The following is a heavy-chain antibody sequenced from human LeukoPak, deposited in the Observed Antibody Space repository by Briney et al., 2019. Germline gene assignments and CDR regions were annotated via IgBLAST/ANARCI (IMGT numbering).Heavy chain of an antibody. D-gene: IGHD3-22*01. V-gene: IGHV3-21*01. CDR3: ARDDSTSLFDY. Sequence: GGSLTLSCAASGFTFSSYSMHWVRQAPGKGLEWVSSISSSSSYIYYADSVKGRFTISRNNAKNSLYLQMNSLRTEDTAVYYCARDDSTSLFDYWGQGTLGTVSS. CDR2: ISSSSSYI. CDR1: GFTFSSYS. J-gene: IGHJ4*02.